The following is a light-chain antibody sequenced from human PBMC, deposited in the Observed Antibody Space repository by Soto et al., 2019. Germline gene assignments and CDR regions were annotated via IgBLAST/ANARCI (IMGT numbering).Light chain of an antibody. Sequence: DIQITHSPSTRSATIGDRVALAFRASDNIGPWVAWYQQKPGKAPKLLIYKASTLETGAPSRFAGSGSGTGVTLTITRLQPDDFATYYCQHYNSYSRKSGQGNKADIK. J-gene: IGKJ1*01. V-gene: IGKV1-5*03. CDR3: QHYNSYSRK. CDR1: DNIGPW. CDR2: KAS.